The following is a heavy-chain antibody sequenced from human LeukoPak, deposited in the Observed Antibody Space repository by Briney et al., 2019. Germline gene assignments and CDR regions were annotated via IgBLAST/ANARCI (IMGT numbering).Heavy chain of an antibody. Sequence: ETLSLTCAVYGVSFSGDFWSWLRQAPGKGLEWVSGISGSGGSTYYADSVKGRFTISRDNSENTVYLQMNSLRAEDTAIYYCAKVSRYYYDPYYFDFWGQGTLVTGSS. J-gene: IGHJ4*02. CDR3: AKVSRYYYDPYYFDF. CDR2: ISGSGGST. V-gene: IGHV3-23*01. CDR1: GVSFSGDF. D-gene: IGHD3-22*01.